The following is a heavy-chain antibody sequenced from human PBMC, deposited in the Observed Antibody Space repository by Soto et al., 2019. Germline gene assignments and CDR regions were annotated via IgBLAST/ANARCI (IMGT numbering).Heavy chain of an antibody. CDR2: INHSGST. V-gene: IGHV4-34*01. CDR1: GGSFSGYY. Sequence: SETLSLTCAVYGGSFSGYYWSWIRQPPGKGLEWIGEINHSGSTNYNPSLKSRVTISVDTSKNQFSLKLSSVTAADTAVYYCARGEGESSSRGGWFDPWGQGTLVT. D-gene: IGHD6-6*01. CDR3: ARGEGESSSRGGWFDP. J-gene: IGHJ5*02.